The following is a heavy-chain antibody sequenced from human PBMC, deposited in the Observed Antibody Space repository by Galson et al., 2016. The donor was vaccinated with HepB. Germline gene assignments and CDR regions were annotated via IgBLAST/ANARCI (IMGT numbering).Heavy chain of an antibody. D-gene: IGHD5-24*01. CDR1: GYTFTSYD. Sequence: SVKVSCKASGYTFTSYDINWVRQATGQGLEWMGWMNPNSGNTGFAQKFQGRVAVTRNTSTSTAYMELSSLRSEDTAVYYCARGDYRRYYNLGYWGQGTLVTVSS. V-gene: IGHV1-8*01. J-gene: IGHJ4*02. CDR2: MNPNSGNT. CDR3: ARGDYRRYYNLGY.